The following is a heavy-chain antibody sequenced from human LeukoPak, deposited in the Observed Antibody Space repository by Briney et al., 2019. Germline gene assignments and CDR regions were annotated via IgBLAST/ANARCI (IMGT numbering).Heavy chain of an antibody. CDR1: GYTFTSYA. CDR2: INAGNGNT. D-gene: IGHD2-2*01. Sequence: GSVKVSCKASGYTFTSYAMHWVRQAPGQRLEWMGWINAGNGNTKYSQKFQGRVTITRDTSASTAYMELSSLRSEDTAVYYCARALSWDIVVVPAASHMDVWGKGTTVTVSS. J-gene: IGHJ6*03. V-gene: IGHV1-3*01. CDR3: ARALSWDIVVVPAASHMDV.